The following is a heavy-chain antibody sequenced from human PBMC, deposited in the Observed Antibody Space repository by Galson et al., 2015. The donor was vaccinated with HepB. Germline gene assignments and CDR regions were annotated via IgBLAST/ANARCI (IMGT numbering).Heavy chain of an antibody. Sequence: SVKVSCKASGSTFTSYYMHWVRQAPGQGLEWMGIINPSGGSTSYAQKFQGRVTMTRDTSTSTVYMELSSLRSEDTAVYYCARVGIGDDYGDYALDCWGQGTLVTVSS. V-gene: IGHV1-46*03. CDR3: ARVGIGDDYGDYALDC. D-gene: IGHD4-17*01. CDR1: GSTFTSYY. J-gene: IGHJ4*02. CDR2: INPSGGST.